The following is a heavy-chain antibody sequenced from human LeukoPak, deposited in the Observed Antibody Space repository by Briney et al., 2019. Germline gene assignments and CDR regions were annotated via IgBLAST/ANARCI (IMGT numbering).Heavy chain of an antibody. V-gene: IGHV3-30*04. J-gene: IGHJ4*02. Sequence: GGSLRLSCAASGFTFSSYAMHWVRQAPGKGLEWVAVISYDGSNKYYADSVKGRFTISRDNSKNTLYLQMNSLRAEDTAVYYCAKDGTGGYDGDLDYWGQGTLVTVSS. D-gene: IGHD5-12*01. CDR1: GFTFSSYA. CDR2: ISYDGSNK. CDR3: AKDGTGGYDGDLDY.